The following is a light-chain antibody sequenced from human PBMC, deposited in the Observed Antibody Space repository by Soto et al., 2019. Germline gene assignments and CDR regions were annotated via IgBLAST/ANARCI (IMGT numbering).Light chain of an antibody. J-gene: IGKJ3*01. CDR1: QAIGSY. V-gene: IGKV1-9*01. CDR3: QQLNSFPL. CDR2: STS. Sequence: DIQLTQSPSFLSASVGDRVTITCRASQAIGSYLAWYQQKPGKAPNLLIYSTSTLQRGVPSRFSGSGSGTEFILTISSLQPEDFATYYCQQLNSFPLFGPGTKVDI.